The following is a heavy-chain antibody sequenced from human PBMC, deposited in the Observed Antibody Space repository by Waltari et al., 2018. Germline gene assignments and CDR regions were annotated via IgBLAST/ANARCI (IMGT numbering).Heavy chain of an antibody. CDR1: GYTFTSYY. V-gene: IGHV1-46*01. Sequence: QVQLVQSGAEVKKPGASVKVSCKASGYTFTSYYMHWVRQAPGQGLEWMGISNPRVESTSYEQKFQGRVTMTRDTSTSTVYMELSSLRSEDTAVYYCARGTPLGYCSSTSCYHFDYWGQGTLVTVSS. CDR2: SNPRVEST. J-gene: IGHJ4*02. CDR3: ARGTPLGYCSSTSCYHFDY. D-gene: IGHD2-2*01.